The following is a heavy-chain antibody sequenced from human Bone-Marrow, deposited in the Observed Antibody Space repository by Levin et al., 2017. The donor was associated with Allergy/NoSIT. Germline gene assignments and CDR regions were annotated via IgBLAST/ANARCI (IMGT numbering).Heavy chain of an antibody. CDR2: INPNSGGT. D-gene: IGHD4-11*01. V-gene: IGHV1-2*02. CDR3: ARVDYYSFDY. CDR1: GYTFTGYY. J-gene: IGHJ4*02. Sequence: GGSLRLSCKASGYTFTGYYMHWVRQAPGQGLEWMGWINPNSGGTNYAQKFQGRVTMTRDTSISTAYMELSRLRSDDTAVYYCARVDYYSFDYWGQGTLVTVSS.